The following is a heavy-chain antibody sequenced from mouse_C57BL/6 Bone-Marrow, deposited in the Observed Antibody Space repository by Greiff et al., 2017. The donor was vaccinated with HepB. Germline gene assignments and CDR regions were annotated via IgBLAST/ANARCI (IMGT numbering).Heavy chain of an antibody. V-gene: IGHV5-6*01. CDR3: ARPHDYGSSYVGYYFDY. J-gene: IGHJ2*01. D-gene: IGHD1-1*01. Sequence: EVQRVESGGDLVKPGGSLKLSCAASGFTFSSYGMSWVRQTPEKRLEWVATISSGGSYTYYPDSVKGRFTISRNNAKQTLYLQMSSLKSEDTARYYCARPHDYGSSYVGYYFDYWGQGTTLTVSS. CDR1: GFTFSSYG. CDR2: ISSGGSYT.